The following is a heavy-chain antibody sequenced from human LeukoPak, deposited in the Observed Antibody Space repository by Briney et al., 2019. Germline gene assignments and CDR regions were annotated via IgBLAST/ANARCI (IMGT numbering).Heavy chain of an antibody. D-gene: IGHD6-19*01. J-gene: IGHJ5*02. V-gene: IGHV3-30*09. Sequence: GGSLRLSCSASGFTFSNDNVHWVRRAPGKGLEWVAVISYDGRNEYYADSVKGRFAISRDNSKNTLYLRMNSLKTDDTAVYYCAREISSGWYDDWGQGTLVTVSS. CDR3: AREISSGWYDD. CDR2: ISYDGRNE. CDR1: GFTFSNDN.